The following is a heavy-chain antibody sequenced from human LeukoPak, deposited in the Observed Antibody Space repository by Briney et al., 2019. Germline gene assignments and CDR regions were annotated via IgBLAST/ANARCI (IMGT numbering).Heavy chain of an antibody. CDR2: ISSSSSYI. D-gene: IGHD3-16*01. Sequence: GGSLRLSCAASGFTFSSYSMNWVRQAPGKGLEWVSSISSSSSYIHYADSVKGRFTISRDNAKNSLYLQMNSLRAEDTAVYYCARAYDYVWGSYGYWGQGTLVTVSS. V-gene: IGHV3-21*01. CDR3: ARAYDYVWGSYGY. CDR1: GFTFSSYS. J-gene: IGHJ4*02.